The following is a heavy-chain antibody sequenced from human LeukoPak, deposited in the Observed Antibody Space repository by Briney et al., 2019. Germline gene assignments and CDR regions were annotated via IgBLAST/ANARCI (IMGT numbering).Heavy chain of an antibody. CDR2: IYCDGST. Sequence: PSQTLSLTCTVSGGSITSGGLYWTWIRQHPGKGLEWIGYIYCDGSTFYNSALTSRVTISVDRSKTQFSLRLSSVTAADTAVYYCARGSTVVTPAFFDYWGQGTLVTVSS. J-gene: IGHJ4*02. CDR3: ARGSTVVTPAFFDY. CDR1: GGSITSGGLY. D-gene: IGHD4-23*01. V-gene: IGHV4-31*03.